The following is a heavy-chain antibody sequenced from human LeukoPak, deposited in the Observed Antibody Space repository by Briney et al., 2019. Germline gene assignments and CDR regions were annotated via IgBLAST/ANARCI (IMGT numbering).Heavy chain of an antibody. D-gene: IGHD3-22*01. CDR2: IKQDGSEK. CDR3: ARGTNYYDSSGYYYDY. V-gene: IGHV3-7*01. J-gene: IGHJ4*02. CDR1: GFTFSSYS. Sequence: PGGSLRLSCAASGFTFSSYSMNWVRQAPGKGLEWVANIKQDGSEKYYVDSVKGRFTISRDDAKNSLYLQMNSLRAEDTAVYYCARGTNYYDSSGYYYDYWGQGTLVTVSS.